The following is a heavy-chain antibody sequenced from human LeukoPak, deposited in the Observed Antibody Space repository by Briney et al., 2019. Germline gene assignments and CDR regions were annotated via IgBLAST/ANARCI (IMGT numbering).Heavy chain of an antibody. Sequence: GGSLRLSCAASGFTVSSNYMSWVRQAPGKGLEWVSVIYSSGSTYYADSVKGRFTISRDNSKNTLYLQMNRLRAEDTAVYYCARAVDLYYYDSSGYLVWYYWGQGTLVTAPS. V-gene: IGHV3-53*01. D-gene: IGHD3-22*01. CDR1: GFTVSSNY. J-gene: IGHJ4*02. CDR2: IYSSGST. CDR3: ARAVDLYYYDSSGYLVWYY.